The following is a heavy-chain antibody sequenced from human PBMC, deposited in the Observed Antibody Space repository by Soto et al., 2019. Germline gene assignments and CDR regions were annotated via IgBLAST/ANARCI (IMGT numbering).Heavy chain of an antibody. CDR1: GFTFSSYW. V-gene: IGHV5-10-1*01. CDR3: ARLGHDYSNSGMDV. Sequence: ESLKISCKGSGFTFSSYWINWVRQMPGKGLEWMGKIDPSDSSTTYSPTYSPSFQGHVTISVDKSITTAYLQWSSLKASDTAMYYCARLGHDYSNSGMDVWGQGTTVTVSS. J-gene: IGHJ6*02. CDR2: IDPSDSST. D-gene: IGHD4-4*01.